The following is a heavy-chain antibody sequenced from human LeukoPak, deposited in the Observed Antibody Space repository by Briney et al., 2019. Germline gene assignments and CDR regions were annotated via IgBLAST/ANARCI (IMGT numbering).Heavy chain of an antibody. CDR2: ISGSGGST. CDR3: AKDIVVVPADLVFDY. V-gene: IGHV3-23*01. Sequence: GGSLRLSCAASGFTFSSYAMSWVRQAPGKGLEWVSAISGSGGSTYYADSVKGRFTISRDNSKDTLYLQMNSLRAEDTAVYYCAKDIVVVPADLVFDYWGQGALVTVSS. D-gene: IGHD2-2*01. J-gene: IGHJ4*02. CDR1: GFTFSSYA.